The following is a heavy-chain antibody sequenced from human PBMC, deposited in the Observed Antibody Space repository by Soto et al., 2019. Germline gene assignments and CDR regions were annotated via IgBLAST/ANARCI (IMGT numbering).Heavy chain of an antibody. CDR2: ICTAGDT. CDR1: GFTFSSYD. Sequence: GGSLRLSCAASGFTFSSYDMHWVRQATGKGLEWVSAICTAGDTYYPGSVKGRFTISRENAKNSLYLQMNSLRAGDTAVSYCERGRIAVAGTGYYFDSGGQGPLVTVSS. J-gene: IGHJ4*02. CDR3: ERGRIAVAGTGYYFDS. V-gene: IGHV3-13*01. D-gene: IGHD6-19*01.